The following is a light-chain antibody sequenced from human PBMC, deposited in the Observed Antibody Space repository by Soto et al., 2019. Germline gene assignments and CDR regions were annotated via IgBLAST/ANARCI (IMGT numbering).Light chain of an antibody. CDR2: EVS. Sequence: QSVLTQPASVSGSPGQSITISCTGTSSDVGSYTYVSWYQQHPGKAPQLIIYEVSNRPAGVSNRFSGSKSGNTASLTISGLQVEDEADYYCSSYTSSSTPYVFGIGTKVTVL. CDR3: SSYTSSSTPYV. J-gene: IGLJ1*01. CDR1: SSDVGSYTY. V-gene: IGLV2-14*01.